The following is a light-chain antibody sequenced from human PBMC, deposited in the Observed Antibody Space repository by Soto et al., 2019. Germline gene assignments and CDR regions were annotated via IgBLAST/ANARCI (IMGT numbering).Light chain of an antibody. V-gene: IGLV2-11*01. CDR3: CSYAGSYSPYV. CDR2: DVT. Sequence: QSALPQPRSVSGSPGQSGTISCAGTSSDVGGYKSLSWYQQHPGKAPKLIINDVTKRPSGVPDRFSGSKSGNTASLTNSRRQAEDEADYYCCSYAGSYSPYVFGTGTKLAVL. CDR1: SSDVGGYKS. J-gene: IGLJ1*01.